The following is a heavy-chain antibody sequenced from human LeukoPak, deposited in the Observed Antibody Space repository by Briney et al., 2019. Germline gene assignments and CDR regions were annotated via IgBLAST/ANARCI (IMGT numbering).Heavy chain of an antibody. CDR1: GYTFTDYF. CDR2: INPNSGGT. Sequence: ASVKVSCKASGYTFTDYFMHWVRQAPGQGREGMGWINPNSGGTKYAQTFQGRVTMTRDTSISTAYLDLPSLKSDDTAVYYCATAPLFRFLESFSVFGYWGQGTLVTVSS. CDR3: ATAPLFRFLESFSVFGY. D-gene: IGHD3-3*01. V-gene: IGHV1-2*02. J-gene: IGHJ4*02.